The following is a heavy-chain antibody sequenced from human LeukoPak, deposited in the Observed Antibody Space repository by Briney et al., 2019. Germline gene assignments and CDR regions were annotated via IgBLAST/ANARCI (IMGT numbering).Heavy chain of an antibody. J-gene: IGHJ4*02. CDR3: AGYCTNGVCLYYFDY. CDR2: INHSGST. D-gene: IGHD2-8*01. V-gene: IGHV4-34*01. CDR1: GGPFSGYY. Sequence: SETLSLTCAVYGGPFSGYYWSWIRQPPGKGLEWIGEINHSGSTNYNPSLKSRVTISVDTSKNQFSLKLSSVTAADTAVYYCAGYCTNGVCLYYFDYWGQGTLVTVSS.